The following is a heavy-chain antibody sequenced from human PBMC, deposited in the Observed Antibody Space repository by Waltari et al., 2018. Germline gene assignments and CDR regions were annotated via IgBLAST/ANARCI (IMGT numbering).Heavy chain of an antibody. V-gene: IGHV4-4*02. Sequence: QVQLQQSGPGLVEPSATLSLTFTVSGDSMYSNSSWSWVRKSPEKGLESIGQIHRSGRTNYNPSFESRVTISADTSNNHFSLRLTSTTAADTAMYYCARDRGIGLFLDSWGQGTLVTVSP. D-gene: IGHD1-26*01. CDR3: ARDRGIGLFLDS. CDR2: IHRSGRT. CDR1: GDSMYSNSS. J-gene: IGHJ1*01.